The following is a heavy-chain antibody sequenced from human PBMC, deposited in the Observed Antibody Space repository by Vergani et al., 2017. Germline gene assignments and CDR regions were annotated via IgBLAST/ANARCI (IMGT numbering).Heavy chain of an antibody. CDR2: IYYSGST. CDR3: ARLAGGVIIGNFDY. Sequence: QLQLQESGPGLVKPSETLSLTCTVSGGSISSSSYYWGWIRQPPGKGLEWIGSIYYSGSTYYNPSLKSRVTISVDTSKNQFSLKLTSVTAADTVVYYCARLAGGVIIGNFDYWGQGTLVTVSS. D-gene: IGHD3-10*01. J-gene: IGHJ4*02. V-gene: IGHV4-39*01. CDR1: GGSISSSSYY.